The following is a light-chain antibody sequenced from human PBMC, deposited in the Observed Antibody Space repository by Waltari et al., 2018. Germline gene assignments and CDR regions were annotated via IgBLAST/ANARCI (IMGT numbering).Light chain of an antibody. CDR2: VNSDGSH. Sequence: QLVLTQSPSASASLGASVKLTCTLSSGHSSNIVAWHQQQPEKCPRFLMKVNSDGSHSKGDEIPDRFSGSSSGAERYLTIATVQSEDEAVYYCQTGGHGTWVFGGGTKLTVL. J-gene: IGLJ3*02. CDR3: QTGGHGTWV. V-gene: IGLV4-69*02. CDR1: SGHSSNI.